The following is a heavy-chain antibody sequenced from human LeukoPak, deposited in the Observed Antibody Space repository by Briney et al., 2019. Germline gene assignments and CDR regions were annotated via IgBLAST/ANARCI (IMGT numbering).Heavy chain of an antibody. Sequence: AETLSLTCTVSGGSFSRSRYYRGWIRQPPGKGLEWIGSIYYTGTTYYNPSLKSRVTISVDTSKSQFSLKLSSVTAADTAVYYCASMTYYFGSGSYSAIDYWGQGTLVTVSS. D-gene: IGHD3-10*01. V-gene: IGHV4-39*01. CDR1: GGSFSRSRYY. J-gene: IGHJ4*02. CDR3: ASMTYYFGSGSYSAIDY. CDR2: IYYTGTT.